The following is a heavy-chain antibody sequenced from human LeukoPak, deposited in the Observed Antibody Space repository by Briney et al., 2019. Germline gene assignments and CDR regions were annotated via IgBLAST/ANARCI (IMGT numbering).Heavy chain of an antibody. CDR1: GFTFSSYA. CDR2: ISSSSSYI. V-gene: IGHV3-21*01. CDR3: ASLGKEGIIAWNAFDI. J-gene: IGHJ3*02. Sequence: GGSLRLSCAASGFTFSSYAMSWVRQAPGKGLEWVSSISSSSSYIYYADSVKGRFTISRDNAKNSLYLQMNSLRAEDTAVYYCASLGKEGIIAWNAFDIWGQGTMVTVSS. D-gene: IGHD3-10*01.